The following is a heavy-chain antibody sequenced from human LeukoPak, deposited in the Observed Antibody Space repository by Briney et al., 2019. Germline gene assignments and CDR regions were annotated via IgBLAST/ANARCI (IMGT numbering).Heavy chain of an antibody. CDR1: GSTLSNIG. V-gene: IGHV3-23*01. CDR2: ISSSGAVT. Sequence: GGSLRLSCAASGSTLSNIGMSWVRQAPGKGLEWVASISSSGAVTYYADSVRGQFTISRDNSQYTVYLQMNSLSAEDTAIYYCAKRVPHYFDYWGQGTLVTVSS. J-gene: IGHJ4*02. CDR3: AKRVPHYFDY.